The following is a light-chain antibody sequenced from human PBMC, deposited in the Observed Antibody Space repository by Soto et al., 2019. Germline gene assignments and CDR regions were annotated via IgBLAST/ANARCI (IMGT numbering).Light chain of an antibody. CDR1: SSDVGNYNF. CDR2: DVT. Sequence: QSVLTQPASVSGSPGQSITISCTGTSSDVGNYNFVSWYQEYPGKAPKLMIYDVTQRPSGVSNRFSGSKSGNTASLTISGLQAEDEADYYCCSYISHNSYVFXTGTKVTVL. J-gene: IGLJ1*01. CDR3: CSYISHNSYV. V-gene: IGLV2-23*02.